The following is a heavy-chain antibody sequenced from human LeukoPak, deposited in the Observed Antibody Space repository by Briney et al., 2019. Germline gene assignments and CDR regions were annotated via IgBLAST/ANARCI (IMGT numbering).Heavy chain of an antibody. J-gene: IGHJ5*02. V-gene: IGHV1-18*01. CDR3: ARDGVQLERPVLGGNWFDP. CDR1: GYTFTSYG. D-gene: IGHD1-1*01. CDR2: ISAYNGNT. Sequence: ASVKVSCKASGYTFTSYGISWVRQAPGQGLEWMGWISAYNGNTNYAQKLQGRVTMTTDTSTSTAYMELRSLRSDDTAVYYCARDGVQLERPVLGGNWFDPWGQGTLVTVSS.